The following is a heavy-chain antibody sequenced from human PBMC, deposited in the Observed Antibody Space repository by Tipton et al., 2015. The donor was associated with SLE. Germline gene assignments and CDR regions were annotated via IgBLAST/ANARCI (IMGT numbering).Heavy chain of an antibody. V-gene: IGHV4-39*07. CDR3: ARRLVAAANGYYVGL. J-gene: IGHJ2*01. D-gene: IGHD2-2*01. CDR2: IYYSGNT. Sequence: TLSLTCTVSGGSISSSSYYWGWIRQPPGKGLGWIGSIYYSGNTYYNPSLKSRATISVDTSKNQFSLKLRSVTAAETAVYYCARRLVAAANGYYVGLWGRGALVTVSS. CDR1: GGSISSSSYY.